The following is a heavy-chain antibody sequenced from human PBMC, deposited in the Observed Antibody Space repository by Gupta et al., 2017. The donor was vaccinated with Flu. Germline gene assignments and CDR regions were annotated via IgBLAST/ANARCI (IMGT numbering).Heavy chain of an antibody. J-gene: IGHJ6*02. CDR3: ARDAREGVRGGGLDV. D-gene: IGHD3-10*01. Sequence: QVQLVQSGAEVKKPGASVKVSCKASGYTFTNFYLHWVRPAHGQGLEWMGMINASGGSTDYAQKFQGRVTMTRDTSTSTVYMELSSLRSGDTSIYYCARDAREGVRGGGLDVWGQGTTVTVSS. CDR2: INASGGST. V-gene: IGHV1-46*01. CDR1: GYTFTNFY.